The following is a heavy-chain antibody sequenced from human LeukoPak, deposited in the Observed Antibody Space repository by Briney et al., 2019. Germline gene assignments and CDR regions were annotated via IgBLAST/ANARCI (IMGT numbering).Heavy chain of an antibody. CDR2: IYYSGST. D-gene: IGHD2-2*01. Sequence: SETLSLTCTVSGGSISSSSYYWGWIRQPPGKGLEWIGSIYYSGSTYYNPSLKSRVTISVDTSKNQFSLKLSSVTAADTAVYYCARDAYCSSTSCYAPLLYYYYYYMDVWGKGTTVTVSS. V-gene: IGHV4-39*07. CDR1: GGSISSSSYY. CDR3: ARDAYCSSTSCYAPLLYYYYYYMDV. J-gene: IGHJ6*03.